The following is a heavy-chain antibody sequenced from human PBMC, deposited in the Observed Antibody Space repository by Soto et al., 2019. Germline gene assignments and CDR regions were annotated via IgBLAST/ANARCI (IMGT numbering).Heavy chain of an antibody. CDR2: ISGYNGDT. Sequence: SVNVSCKASGYTFTSNGISWVRQAPGQGLEWMGWISGYNGDTDYAQKFQGRVTMTTDTSTSTAYMEVRSLRPDDTAVYYCARDKPQQSVGYNYYYGMDFWGQGTTVTV. V-gene: IGHV1-18*04. CDR3: ARDKPQQSVGYNYYYGMDF. CDR1: GYTFTSNG. D-gene: IGHD6-13*01. J-gene: IGHJ6*02.